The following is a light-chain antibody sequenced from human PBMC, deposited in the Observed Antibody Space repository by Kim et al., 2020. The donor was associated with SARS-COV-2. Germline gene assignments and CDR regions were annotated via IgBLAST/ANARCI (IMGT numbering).Light chain of an antibody. CDR1: NIGSKS. CDR2: YDS. J-gene: IGLJ2*01. V-gene: IGLV3-21*04. Sequence: SYDLTQPPSVSVAPGKTARITCGGNNIGSKSVHWYQQKPGQAPVLVIYYDSDRPSGIPERFSGSNSGNTATLTISRVEAGDEADYYCQVWDSSSDHVVFGGGTQLTVL. CDR3: QVWDSSSDHVV.